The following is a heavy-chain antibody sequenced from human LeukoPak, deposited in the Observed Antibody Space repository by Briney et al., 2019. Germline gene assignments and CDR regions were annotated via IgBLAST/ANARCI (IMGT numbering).Heavy chain of an antibody. CDR2: IIPIMSIG. CDR3: AARQDCSQITCVTTGDFFDH. J-gene: IGHJ4*02. V-gene: IGHV1-69*02. CDR1: GVTFDKSS. Sequence: ASVKVSCKTSGVTFDKSSIHWVRETPGQGLEWMGRIIPIMSIGTYAEQFQDRVTITADKSTSTAYLELSSLTPEETAIYYCAARQDCSQITCVTTGDFFDHWGQGTLITV. D-gene: IGHD2-15*01.